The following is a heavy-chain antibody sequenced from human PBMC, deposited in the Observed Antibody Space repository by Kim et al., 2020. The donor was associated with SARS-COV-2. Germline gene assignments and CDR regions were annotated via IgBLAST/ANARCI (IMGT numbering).Heavy chain of an antibody. D-gene: IGHD3-16*02. CDR1: GGTFSSYA. Sequence: SVKVSCKASGGTFSSYAISWVRQAPGQGLEWMGGIIPIFGTANYAQKFQGRVTITADESTSTAYMELSSLRSEDTAVYYCARNKMITFGGVIVDYYYYGMDVWGQGTTVTVSS. CDR3: ARNKMITFGGVIVDYYYYGMDV. CDR2: IIPIFGTA. V-gene: IGHV1-69*13. J-gene: IGHJ6*02.